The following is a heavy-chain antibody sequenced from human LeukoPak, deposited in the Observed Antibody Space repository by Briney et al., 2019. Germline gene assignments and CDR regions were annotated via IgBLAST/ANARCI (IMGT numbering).Heavy chain of an antibody. CDR3: ARDGVVSTRGMDV. Sequence: SETLSLTCTVSGGSISSGGYYWSWIRQHPGKGLEWIGYIYYSGSTYYNPSLKSRVTISVDTSKNQFSLKLSSVTAADTAVYYCARDGVVSTRGMDVWGQGTTVTVSS. CDR2: IYYSGST. J-gene: IGHJ6*02. V-gene: IGHV4-31*03. CDR1: GGSISSGGYY. D-gene: IGHD2-8*01.